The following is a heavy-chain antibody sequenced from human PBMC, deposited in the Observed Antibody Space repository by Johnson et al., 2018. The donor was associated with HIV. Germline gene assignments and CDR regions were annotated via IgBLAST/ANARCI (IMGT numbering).Heavy chain of an antibody. Sequence: VQLVESGGGLVQPGGSLRLSCAASGFTFSNAWMSWVRQAPGKGLEWVGRIKSKTDGGTTDYAAPVKGSFTISRDDSKNTLYLQMNSLKTEDTAVYFCTTRTWSDAFDIWGQGTMVTVSS. V-gene: IGHV3-15*01. D-gene: IGHD1-1*01. CDR3: TTRTWSDAFDI. CDR2: IKSKTDGGTT. J-gene: IGHJ3*02. CDR1: GFTFSNAW.